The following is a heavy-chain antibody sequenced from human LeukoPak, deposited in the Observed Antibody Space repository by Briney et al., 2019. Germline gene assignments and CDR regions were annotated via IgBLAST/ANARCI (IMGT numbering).Heavy chain of an antibody. CDR3: AKDWQQLAYNWFDP. CDR1: GFTFSRYG. J-gene: IGHJ5*02. D-gene: IGHD6-13*01. V-gene: IGHV3-23*01. CDR2: ISGSGGHT. Sequence: GGSLRLSCAASGFTFSRYGMSWVRQAPGNGLEWVSVISGSGGHTYYADSVKGRFTISRDYSKNTLYLQMNSLRAEDTAVYYCAKDWQQLAYNWFDPWGQGTLVTVSS.